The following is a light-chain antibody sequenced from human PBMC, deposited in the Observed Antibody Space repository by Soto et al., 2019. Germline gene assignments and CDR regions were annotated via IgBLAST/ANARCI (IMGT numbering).Light chain of an antibody. Sequence: EIVMTQSPVTLSVSPGERATLSCTASQSVNNNVAWYQQKPGHTPRLLIYSASIGATGTPARFSGSGSGTEFTLTISSLQSEDFAVYYCQQYHNWPPITFGQGTRLEIK. J-gene: IGKJ5*01. CDR2: SAS. CDR3: QQYHNWPPIT. V-gene: IGKV3-15*01. CDR1: QSVNNN.